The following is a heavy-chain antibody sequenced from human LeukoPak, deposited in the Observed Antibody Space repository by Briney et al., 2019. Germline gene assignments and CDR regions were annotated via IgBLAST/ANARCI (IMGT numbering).Heavy chain of an antibody. D-gene: IGHD2-15*01. CDR1: GGSFSGYY. J-gene: IGHJ6*02. V-gene: IGHV4-34*01. Sequence: SETLSLTCAVYGGSFSGYYWSWIRQPPGKGLEWIGEINHSGSTNYNPSLKSRVTISVDTSKNQFSLKLSSVTAADTAVYYCARGYCSGGSCYSRGRYYYYGMDVWGRGTTVTVSS. CDR3: ARGYCSGGSCYSRGRYYYYGMDV. CDR2: INHSGST.